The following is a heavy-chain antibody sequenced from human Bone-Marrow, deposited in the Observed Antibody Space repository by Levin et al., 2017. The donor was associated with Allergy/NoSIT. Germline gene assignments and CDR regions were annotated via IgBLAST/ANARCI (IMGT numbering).Heavy chain of an antibody. CDR2: INEDGSTI. CDR3: TRDTFGVDDY. Sequence: GESLKISCAASGLTFSSYSMNWVRQTPGKGLAWVSRINEDGSTINYADSVEGRFTISRDSAKNTLYLQMNSLRVEDTAVYYCTRDTFGVDDYWGQGTMVTVSS. D-gene: IGHD3-3*01. J-gene: IGHJ4*02. CDR1: GLTFSSYS. V-gene: IGHV3-74*01.